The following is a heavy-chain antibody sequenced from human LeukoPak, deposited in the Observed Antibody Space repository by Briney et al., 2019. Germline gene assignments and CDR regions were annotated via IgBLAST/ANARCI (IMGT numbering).Heavy chain of an antibody. CDR2: TYYSGST. CDR3: ARGGDLGSRFI. Sequence: SETLSLTCTVSGGSISSYYWSWIRQPPGKGLEWIGYTYYSGSTNYNPSLKSRVTISVDTSKNQFSLKLSSVTAADTAVYYCARGGDLGSRFIWGQGTLVTVSS. V-gene: IGHV4-59*01. CDR1: GGSISSYY. D-gene: IGHD2-15*01. J-gene: IGHJ4*02.